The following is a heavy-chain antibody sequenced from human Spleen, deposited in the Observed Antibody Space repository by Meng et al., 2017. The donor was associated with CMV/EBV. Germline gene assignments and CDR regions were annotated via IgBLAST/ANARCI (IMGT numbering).Heavy chain of an antibody. D-gene: IGHD2-2*01. CDR3: ARQLNTNTWDNWFDP. V-gene: IGHV5-51*01. CDR1: GYSFTSYW. CDR2: IYPGDSDT. Sequence: SGYSFTSYWIAWVRQMPGKGLEWMGIIYPGDSDTTYSPSFQGQVTISADKSTSTAYLQWSSLKASDTAMYYCARQLNTNTWDNWFDPWGQGTLVTVSS. J-gene: IGHJ5*02.